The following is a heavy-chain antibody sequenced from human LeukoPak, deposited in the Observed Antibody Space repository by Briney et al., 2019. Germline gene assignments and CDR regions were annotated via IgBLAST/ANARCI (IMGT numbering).Heavy chain of an antibody. CDR3: ARVFGYCSSTSCSDFDY. CDR2: ISSSSSYI. Sequence: PGGSQRLSCAASGFTFSSYSMNWVRQAPGKGLEWVSSISSSSSYIYYADSVKGRFTISRDNAKNSLYLQMNSLRAEDTAVYYCARVFGYCSSTSCSDFDYWGQGTLVTVSS. V-gene: IGHV3-21*01. CDR1: GFTFSSYS. D-gene: IGHD2-2*01. J-gene: IGHJ4*02.